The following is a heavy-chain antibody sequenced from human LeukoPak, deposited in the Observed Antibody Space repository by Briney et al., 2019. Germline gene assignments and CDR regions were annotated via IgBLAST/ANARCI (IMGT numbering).Heavy chain of an antibody. Sequence: AAVTVSCKGSGSRFSSYAISWVRQAPGQGLERVGWINVNNGDAKYAQILQGRVIMTTDTSTSIAYMELRSLKSDDTAVYYCSRGSFWSGCDYWGQGTPVTVSS. CDR2: INVNNGDA. CDR3: SRGSFWSGCDY. D-gene: IGHD3-3*01. CDR1: GSRFSSYA. J-gene: IGHJ4*02. V-gene: IGHV1-18*01.